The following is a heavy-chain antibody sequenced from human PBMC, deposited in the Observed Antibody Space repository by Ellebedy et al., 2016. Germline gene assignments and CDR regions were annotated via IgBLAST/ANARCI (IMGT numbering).Heavy chain of an antibody. CDR1: GFTFSDSW. Sequence: GESLKISCAASGFTFSDSWMNWVRQAPGKGLEWVANMNQDGSETYYVDSVKGRFTISRDNAKNSLYLQMNSLRAEDTAVYYCAKILDFWGQGTLVTVSS. CDR2: MNQDGSET. J-gene: IGHJ4*02. V-gene: IGHV3-7*03. CDR3: AKILDF.